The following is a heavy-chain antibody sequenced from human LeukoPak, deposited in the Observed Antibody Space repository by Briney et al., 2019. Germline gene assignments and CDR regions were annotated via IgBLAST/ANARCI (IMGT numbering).Heavy chain of an antibody. Sequence: PGGSLRLSCAASGFTFRSKAMSWVRQAPGKGLEWVSGISGSADWTDYGESVKGRFTISRDNSKNTLHLQMNSLRAEDTAVYFCAKYSDYRSSWYSPIDTFDIWGQGTMVTVSS. CDR1: GFTFRSKA. D-gene: IGHD6-13*01. CDR3: AKYSDYRSSWYSPIDTFDI. J-gene: IGHJ3*02. CDR2: ISGSADWT. V-gene: IGHV3-23*01.